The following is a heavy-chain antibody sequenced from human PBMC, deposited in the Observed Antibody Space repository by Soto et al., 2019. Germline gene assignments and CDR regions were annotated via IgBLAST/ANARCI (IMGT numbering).Heavy chain of an antibody. Sequence: ASETLSLTCTVSGGSISSSSYYWGWIRQPPGKGLEWIGSIYYSGSTYYNPSLKSRVTISVDTSKNHFSLKLSSVTAADTAVYYCARGKRRTVTIGPFDAFDIWGQGTMVTVSS. CDR3: ARGKRRTVTIGPFDAFDI. CDR1: GGSISSSSYY. V-gene: IGHV4-39*01. CDR2: IYYSGST. D-gene: IGHD4-17*01. J-gene: IGHJ3*02.